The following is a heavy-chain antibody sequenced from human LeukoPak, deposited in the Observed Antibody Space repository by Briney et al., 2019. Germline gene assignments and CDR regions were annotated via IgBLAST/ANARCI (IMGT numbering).Heavy chain of an antibody. Sequence: SETLSLTCTVSGGSISSYYWSWIRQPAGKGLEWIGRIYTSGSTNYNPSLKSRVTMSVDTSKNQFSLKLSSVTAADTAVYYCARDGSDIVVVPAAIADYYYYYMDVWGKGTTVTVSS. CDR2: IYTSGST. V-gene: IGHV4-4*07. D-gene: IGHD2-2*02. J-gene: IGHJ6*03. CDR3: ARDGSDIVVVPAAIADYYYYYMDV. CDR1: GGSISSYY.